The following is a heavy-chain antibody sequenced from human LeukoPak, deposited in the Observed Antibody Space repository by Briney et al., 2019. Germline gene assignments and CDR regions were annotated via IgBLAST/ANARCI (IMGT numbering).Heavy chain of an antibody. V-gene: IGHV1-69*05. Sequence: SVKVSCKASGYTFTSYGISWVRQAPGQGLEWMGGIIPIFGTANYAQKFQGRVTITTDESTSTAYMELSSLRSEDTAVYYCARARRGLDFWSGSNWFDPWGQGTLVTVSS. CDR1: GYTFTSYG. J-gene: IGHJ5*02. CDR3: ARARRGLDFWSGSNWFDP. CDR2: IIPIFGTA. D-gene: IGHD3-3*01.